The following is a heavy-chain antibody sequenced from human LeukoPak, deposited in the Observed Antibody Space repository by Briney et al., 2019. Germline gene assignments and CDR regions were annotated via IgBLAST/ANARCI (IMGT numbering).Heavy chain of an antibody. D-gene: IGHD3-10*01. V-gene: IGHV1-18*01. CDR2: ISAYNGNT. CDR3: AREITMVRGVNYYFDY. J-gene: IGHJ4*02. CDR1: GYTFTSYG. Sequence: GASVKVSCKASGYTFTSYGISWVRQAPGPGLEWMGWISAYNGNTNYAQKLQGRVTMTTDTSTSTAYMELRSLRSDDTAVYYCAREITMVRGVNYYFDYWGQGTLVTVSS.